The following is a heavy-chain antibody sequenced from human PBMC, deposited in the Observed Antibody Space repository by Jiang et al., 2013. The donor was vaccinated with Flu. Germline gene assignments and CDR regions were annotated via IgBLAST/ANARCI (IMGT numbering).Heavy chain of an antibody. CDR3: AHRLHDYDNIGYPFDF. D-gene: IGHD3-22*01. V-gene: IGHV2-5*02. Sequence: TLTLTCTFSGFSLRVGGVGVGWIRQPPGKALEWLALIYWDGDKHYSPISEEQGHHQQGHHRKSGVLTMTNMGPVDTATYYCAHRLHDYDNIGYPFDFWGQGTLVTVSS. J-gene: IGHJ4*02. CDR2: IYWDGDK. CDR1: GFSLRVGGVG.